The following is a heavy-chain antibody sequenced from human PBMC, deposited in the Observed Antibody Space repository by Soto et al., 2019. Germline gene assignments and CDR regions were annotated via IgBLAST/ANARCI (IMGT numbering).Heavy chain of an antibody. D-gene: IGHD3-16*01. CDR1: GYSITNGYY. J-gene: IGHJ4*02. V-gene: IGHV4-38-2*02. CDR3: AREKLAGRGILHF. Sequence: ASETLSLTCAVSGYSITNGYYWGWVRQPPGKGLEWIGSIYHSGNTYYNPSLKSRVTISLDTSKNQFSLTLTSVTAADMAMYYRAREKLAGRGILHFWGQGTLVTVSS. CDR2: IYHSGNT.